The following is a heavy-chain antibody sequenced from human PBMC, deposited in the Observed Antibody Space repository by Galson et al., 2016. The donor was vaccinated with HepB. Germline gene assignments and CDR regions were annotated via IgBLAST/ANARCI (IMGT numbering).Heavy chain of an antibody. CDR2: ITSSSDTM. D-gene: IGHD3-10*01. J-gene: IGHJ4*02. CDR1: GFILSVYN. V-gene: IGHV3-48*01. CDR3: ARSPRILWFEVDY. Sequence: SLRLSCAASGFILSVYNMNWARQAPGKGLEWIAWITSSSDTMYYADSVKGRFTISRDNAKSTVYLQMDSLRVDDTAVYYCARSPRILWFEVDYWDQGTLVTVSS.